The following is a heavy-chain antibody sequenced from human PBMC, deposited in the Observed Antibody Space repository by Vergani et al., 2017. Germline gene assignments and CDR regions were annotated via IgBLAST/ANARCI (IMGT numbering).Heavy chain of an antibody. CDR3: ARWCNEKRLDS. Sequence: QVQLVKSEGGVVQPGRSLTLSCVASGFTFSSPGMHWFRQAPGKGLEWVAVIWYDGSNKYYGDSVKGRFTFSRNNSKNTLYLQMNSLRVEDTAVYYCARWCNEKRLDSWGQGTLVTVSS. V-gene: IGHV3-33*01. CDR2: IWYDGSNK. D-gene: IGHD2-15*01. J-gene: IGHJ5*01. CDR1: GFTFSSPG.